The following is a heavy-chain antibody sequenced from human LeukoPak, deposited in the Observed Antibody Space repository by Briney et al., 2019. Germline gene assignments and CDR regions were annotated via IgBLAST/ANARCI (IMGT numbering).Heavy chain of an antibody. CDR2: IRYDGSNK. Sequence: GGSLRLSCAASGFTFSSYGMHWVRQAPGKGLEWVAFIRYDGSNKYYADSVKGRFTISRDNSKNTLYLQMNSLRAEDTAVYYCATYCGGDCFAFGIWGQGTMVTVSS. CDR1: GFTFSSYG. CDR3: ATYCGGDCFAFGI. V-gene: IGHV3-30*02. J-gene: IGHJ3*02. D-gene: IGHD2-21*02.